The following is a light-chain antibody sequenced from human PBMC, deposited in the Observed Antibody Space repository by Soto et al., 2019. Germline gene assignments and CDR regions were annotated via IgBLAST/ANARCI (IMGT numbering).Light chain of an antibody. J-gene: IGKJ5*01. V-gene: IGKV3-20*01. CDR1: HIVSSNY. Sequence: EIVLTQSPGTLSLSPGERATLSCRASHIVSSNYLAWYKQKPGQPPRLLFYGASSRATGIPDRFSGSGSGTDFTLTISSLEPVDFAVYYCQQYGLPPNTFGQGTRLVIK. CDR2: GAS. CDR3: QQYGLPPNT.